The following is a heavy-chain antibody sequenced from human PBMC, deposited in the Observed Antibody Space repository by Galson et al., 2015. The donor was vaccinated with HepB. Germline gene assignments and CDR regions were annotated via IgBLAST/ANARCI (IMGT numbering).Heavy chain of an antibody. D-gene: IGHD3-10*01. CDR3: ARGLTEDYYGSGSYYIFDY. Sequence: SLRLSCAASGFTFSSYDMHWVRQATGKGLEWVTAIGTADDTYYPGSVKGRFTISRENAKNSLYLQMNSLRAGDTAVYYCARGLTEDYYGSGSYYIFDYWGQGTLVTVSS. CDR1: GFTFSSYD. V-gene: IGHV3-13*04. J-gene: IGHJ4*02. CDR2: IGTADDT.